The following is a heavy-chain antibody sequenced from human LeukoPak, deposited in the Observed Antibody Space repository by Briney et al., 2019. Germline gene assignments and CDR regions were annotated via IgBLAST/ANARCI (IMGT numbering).Heavy chain of an antibody. CDR1: GYSFDTYG. V-gene: IGHV1-69*04. CDR3: AIVEEDIVVVPAAKP. CDR2: IIPILGIA. J-gene: IGHJ5*02. Sequence: GASVKISCKASGYSFDTYGITWVRQAPGQGLEWMGRIIPILGIANYAQKFQGRVTITADKSTSTAYMELSSLRSEDTAVYYCAIVEEDIVVVPAAKPWGQGTLVTVSS. D-gene: IGHD2-2*01.